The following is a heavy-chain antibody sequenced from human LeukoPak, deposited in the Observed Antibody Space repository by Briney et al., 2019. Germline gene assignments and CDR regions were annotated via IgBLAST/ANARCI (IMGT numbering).Heavy chain of an antibody. V-gene: IGHV3-64*01. J-gene: IGHJ4*02. CDR1: GFTFSSYA. Sequence: GGSLRLSCAGSGFTFSSYAMHWVRQAPGKGLEYVSGISSKGTSTYHANSVKGRFTISRDNSKNTLYLQMNSLRAEDTAVYYCAKGEAGPYIYWGQGTLVTVSS. CDR3: AKGEAGPYIY. CDR2: ISSKGTST. D-gene: IGHD1-14*01.